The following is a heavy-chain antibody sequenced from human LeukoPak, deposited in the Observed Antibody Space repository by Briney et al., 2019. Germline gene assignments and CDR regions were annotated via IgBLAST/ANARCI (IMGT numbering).Heavy chain of an antibody. D-gene: IGHD3-9*01. CDR3: ARDRSPYYDILTGYSYYYYYMDV. V-gene: IGHV4-59*01. CDR1: GGSISSYY. CDR2: IYYSGST. J-gene: IGHJ6*03. Sequence: SGTLSLTCTVSGGSISSYYWSWIRQPPGKGLEWIGYIYYSGSTNYNPSLKSRVTISVDTSKNQFSLKLSSVTAADTAVYYCARDRSPYYDILTGYSYYYYYMDVWGKGTTVTVSS.